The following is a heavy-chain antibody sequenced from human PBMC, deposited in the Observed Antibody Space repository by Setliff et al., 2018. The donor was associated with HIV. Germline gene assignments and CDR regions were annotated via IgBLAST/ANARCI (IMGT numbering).Heavy chain of an antibody. CDR3: ARDPDTSGWYGHFDY. V-gene: IGHV3-30*19. J-gene: IGHJ4*02. CDR2: TSYDGNVK. D-gene: IGHD6-19*01. CDR1: GFTFSSYG. Sequence: PGGSLRLSCAASGFTFSSYGMHWVRQAPGKGLEWVAVTSYDGNVKYYRDPVKGRFTISRDNSKDILYVQMNSLRPDDTAVYYCARDPDTSGWYGHFDYWGQGTPVTV.